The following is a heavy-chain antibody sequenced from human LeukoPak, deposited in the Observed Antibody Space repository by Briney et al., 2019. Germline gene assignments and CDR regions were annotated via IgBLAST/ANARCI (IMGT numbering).Heavy chain of an antibody. D-gene: IGHD6-13*01. CDR2: IYYSGST. V-gene: IGHV4-59*01. CDR3: ARRSLGSSWYEEN. CDR1: GGSISSYY. J-gene: IGHJ4*02. Sequence: SETLSHTCTVSGGSISSYYWSWIRQPPGKGLEWIGYIYYSGSTNYNPSLKSRVTISVDTSKNQFSLKLSSVTAADTAVYYCARRSLGSSWYEENWGQGTLVTVSS.